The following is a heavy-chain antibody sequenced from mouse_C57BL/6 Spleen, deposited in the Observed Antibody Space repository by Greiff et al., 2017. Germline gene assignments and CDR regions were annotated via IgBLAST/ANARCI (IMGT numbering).Heavy chain of an antibody. CDR3: TRDENYYGSPWYFDV. V-gene: IGHV5-9-1*02. D-gene: IGHD1-1*01. CDR2: ISSGGDYI. Sequence: EVQLLESGEGLVKPGGSLKLSCAASGFTFSSYAMSWVRQTPEKSLEWVAYISSGGDYIYYADTVKGRYTLSRDNARNTPYLQMSNLKSEDTDMYYCTRDENYYGSPWYFDVWGTGTTVTVSS. CDR1: GFTFSSYA. J-gene: IGHJ1*03.